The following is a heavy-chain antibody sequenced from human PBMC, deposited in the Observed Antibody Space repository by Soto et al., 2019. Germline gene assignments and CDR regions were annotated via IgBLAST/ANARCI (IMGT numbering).Heavy chain of an antibody. Sequence: GGSLRLSCGASGFTFSGYSMSWVRQAPGKGLEWISYISSRSKTIFYTDSVKGRFTISRDNAKDSLYLQMNSLRDKDTAIYYCAREDIVGTRSFDYWGQGTTVTVSS. V-gene: IGHV3-48*02. CDR1: GFTFSGYS. CDR3: AREDIVGTRSFDY. J-gene: IGHJ4*02. CDR2: ISSRSKTI. D-gene: IGHD1-26*01.